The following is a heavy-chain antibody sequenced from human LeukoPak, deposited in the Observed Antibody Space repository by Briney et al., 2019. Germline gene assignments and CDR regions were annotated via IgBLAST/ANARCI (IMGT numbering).Heavy chain of an antibody. V-gene: IGHV3-21*01. D-gene: IGHD4-17*01. J-gene: IGHJ4*02. CDR2: ISSSSSNT. CDR1: GFSFSSYS. Sequence: GGSLRLSCVSSGFSFSSYSMNWVRQAPGKGLEWVSSISSSSSNTYYADSVRGRFTISRDNAKNSLYLQMNSLRAEDTAVYYCASDDYGDYGGYWGQGTLVTVSS. CDR3: ASDDYGDYGGY.